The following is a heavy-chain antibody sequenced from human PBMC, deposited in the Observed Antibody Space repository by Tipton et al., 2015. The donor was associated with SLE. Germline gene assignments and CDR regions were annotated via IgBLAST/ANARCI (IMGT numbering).Heavy chain of an antibody. CDR3: ARGETSSGDY. V-gene: IGHV4-34*01. D-gene: IGHD1-26*01. CDR2: INHSGST. CDR1: GGSFSGYY. Sequence: TLSLTCAVYGGSFSGYYWSWIRQPPGKGLEWIGEINHSGSTNYNPSLKSRVTISVDTSKNQLSLKLSSVTAADTAVYYCARGETSSGDYWGQGTLVTVSS. J-gene: IGHJ4*02.